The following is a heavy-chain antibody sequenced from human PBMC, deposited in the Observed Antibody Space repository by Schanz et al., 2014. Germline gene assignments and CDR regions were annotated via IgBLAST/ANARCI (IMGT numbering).Heavy chain of an antibody. D-gene: IGHD3-16*01. V-gene: IGHV1-69*08. Sequence: QVQLVQSGAEVKKPGSSVKVSCTASGDTFRSYTINWVRHAPGQGLEWMGRIIPITGITNYAQKFQGRVTFTADKSTSTAFLEVNSLRSEDTAVYYCTRDRGALINHNDALDLWGQGTMVSVSS. CDR1: GDTFRSYT. CDR3: TRDRGALINHNDALDL. CDR2: IIPITGIT. J-gene: IGHJ3*01.